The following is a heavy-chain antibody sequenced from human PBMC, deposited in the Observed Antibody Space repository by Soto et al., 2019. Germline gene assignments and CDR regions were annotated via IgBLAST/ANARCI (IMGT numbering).Heavy chain of an antibody. J-gene: IGHJ3*02. V-gene: IGHV1-2*02. D-gene: IGHD3-22*01. CDR1: GYSFTDHY. CDR3: ATRDSGGYYGNALDI. Sequence: GASVKVSCKASGYSFTDHYIHWVRQAPGQGLEWMGWINPNTGGTNYAQRFHGRVTMTRDTSITTAYMELSSLRSDDTALFYCATRDSGGYYGNALDIWGQGTMVTVSS. CDR2: INPNTGGT.